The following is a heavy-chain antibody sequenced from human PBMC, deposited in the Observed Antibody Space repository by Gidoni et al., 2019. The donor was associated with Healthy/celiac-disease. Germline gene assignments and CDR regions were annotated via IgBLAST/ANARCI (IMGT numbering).Heavy chain of an antibody. J-gene: IGHJ4*02. V-gene: IGHV3-30*18. CDR2: ISYDGSNK. CDR3: AKDAYYYGSGGFDY. Sequence: QVQLVESGGGVVQPGRSLRLSCAASGFTLRSSGMHWVRQAPGKGLEGVAVISYDGSNKYYADSVKGRFTISRDNSKNTLYLQMNSLRAEDTAVYYCAKDAYYYGSGGFDYWGQGTLVTVSS. D-gene: IGHD3-10*01. CDR1: GFTLRSSG.